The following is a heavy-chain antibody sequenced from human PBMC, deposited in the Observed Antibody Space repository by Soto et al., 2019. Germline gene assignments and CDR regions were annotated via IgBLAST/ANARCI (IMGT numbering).Heavy chain of an antibody. V-gene: IGHV1-69*13. Sequence: ASVKVSCKASGGTFSSYAISWVRQAPGQGREWMGWIIPIFGTANYAQKFQGRVTITADESTSTAYMELSSLRSEDTAVYYCERGRRGSYYDFWSGYYNWFDPWGQGTLVTVSS. CDR2: IIPIFGTA. CDR1: GGTFSSYA. J-gene: IGHJ5*02. D-gene: IGHD3-3*01. CDR3: ERGRRGSYYDFWSGYYNWFDP.